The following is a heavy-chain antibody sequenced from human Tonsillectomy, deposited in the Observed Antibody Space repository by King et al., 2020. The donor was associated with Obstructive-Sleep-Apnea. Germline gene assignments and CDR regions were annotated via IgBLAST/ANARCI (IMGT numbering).Heavy chain of an antibody. D-gene: IGHD3-22*01. CDR2: IYYSGST. CDR1: GGSISSYS. CDR3: ARISTRKSGFPLDY. J-gene: IGHJ4*02. Sequence: VQLQESGPGLVKPSETLSLTCTVSGGSISSYSWSWIRQPPGKGLEWIGYIYYSGSTNYNPSLKSRVSISVDTSKNPFSLKLSAVTAADPAVYYCARISTRKSGFPLDYWGQGTLVTVSS. V-gene: IGHV4-59*08.